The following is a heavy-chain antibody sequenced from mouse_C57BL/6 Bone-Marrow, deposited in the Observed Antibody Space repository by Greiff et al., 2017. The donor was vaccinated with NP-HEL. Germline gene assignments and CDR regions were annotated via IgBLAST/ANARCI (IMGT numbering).Heavy chain of an antibody. CDR3: TFFKKGYFDV. J-gene: IGHJ1*03. Sequence: VQLKQSGAELVRPGASVKLSCTASGFNIKDDYMHWVKQRPEQGLEWIGWIDPENGDTEYASKFQGKATITADTSSNTAYLQLSSLTSEDTAVYYCTFFKKGYFDVWGTGTTVTVSS. V-gene: IGHV14-4*01. CDR1: GFNIKDDY. CDR2: IDPENGDT.